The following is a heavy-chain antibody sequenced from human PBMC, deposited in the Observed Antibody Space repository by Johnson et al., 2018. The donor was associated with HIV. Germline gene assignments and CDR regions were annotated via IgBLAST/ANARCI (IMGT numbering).Heavy chain of an antibody. CDR2: ISGSGGST. J-gene: IGHJ3*02. CDR1: GFTFDDYG. CDR3: ASHVGSSVGSAFDI. Sequence: VQLVESGGGVVRPGGSLRLSCAASGFTFDDYGMSWVRQAPGKGLEWVSGISGSGGSTYYADFVKGRFTISRDNSKNTLYLQMNSLRAEDTAVYYCASHVGSSVGSAFDIWGQGTMVTVSS. D-gene: IGHD6-6*01. V-gene: IGHV3-23*04.